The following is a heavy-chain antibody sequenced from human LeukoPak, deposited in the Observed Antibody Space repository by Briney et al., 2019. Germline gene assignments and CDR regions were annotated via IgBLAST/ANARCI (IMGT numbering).Heavy chain of an antibody. Sequence: GGSLRLSCAASGFTFSLYSMNWVRQAPGKGLEWVSYITSGSSTIYYADSVKGRFTISRDNAKNSLFLQMNSLRAEDTAVYYCARDGGGDYWGQGALVTVSS. J-gene: IGHJ4*02. D-gene: IGHD3-16*01. CDR3: ARDGGGDY. CDR1: GFTFSLYS. V-gene: IGHV3-48*01. CDR2: ITSGSSTI.